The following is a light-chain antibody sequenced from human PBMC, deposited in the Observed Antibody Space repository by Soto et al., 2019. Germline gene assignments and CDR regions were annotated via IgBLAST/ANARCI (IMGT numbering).Light chain of an antibody. Sequence: QSVLTQPASVSGSPGQSITISCTGTSSDVGGYNYVSWYQQHPGKAPKLMIYDVCNRPSGVSNRFSGSKSVNTASLTISGLQAEDEAEYYCSSYTTISTYVFGTGTKVTVL. V-gene: IGLV2-14*01. J-gene: IGLJ1*01. CDR1: SSDVGGYNY. CDR2: DVC. CDR3: SSYTTISTYV.